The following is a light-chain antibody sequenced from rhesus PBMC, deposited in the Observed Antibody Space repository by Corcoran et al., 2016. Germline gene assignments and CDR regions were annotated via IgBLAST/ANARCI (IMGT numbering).Light chain of an antibody. CDR2: KAS. Sequence: DIQMTQSPSSLSASVGDTVTITCRASQSISSWLAWYQQTPGKAPNLLISKASRLQSGVHSRFSGSGSGTDFTLTISSLQPEDFATDYCLQYSSSPWTFGQGTKVEIK. J-gene: IGKJ1*01. CDR3: LQYSSSPWT. V-gene: IGKV1-22*01. CDR1: QSISSW.